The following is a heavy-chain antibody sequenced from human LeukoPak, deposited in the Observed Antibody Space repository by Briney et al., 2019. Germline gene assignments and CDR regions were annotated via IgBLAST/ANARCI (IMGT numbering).Heavy chain of an antibody. V-gene: IGHV1-69*13. CDR2: IIPIFGTA. J-gene: IGHJ4*02. CDR3: ARGEYYYDSSGYYGGVYFDY. CDR1: GGTFSSYA. D-gene: IGHD3-22*01. Sequence: ASVKVSCKASGGTFSSYAISWVRQAPGQGLEWMGGIIPIFGTANYAQKFQGRVTITADESTSTAYMELSSLRSEDTAVYYCARGEYYYDSSGYYGGVYFDYWGQGTLVTVSS.